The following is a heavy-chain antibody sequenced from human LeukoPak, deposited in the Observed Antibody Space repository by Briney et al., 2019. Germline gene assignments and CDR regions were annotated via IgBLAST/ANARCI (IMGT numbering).Heavy chain of an antibody. CDR1: GFTLSSNY. CDR2: IYSGGSA. D-gene: IGHD4-17*01. V-gene: IGHV3-66*01. CDR3: ARNGEDTKNYYYYYGMDV. Sequence: GGSLRLSCAASGFTLSSNYMNWVRQAPGKGLEWVSVIYSGGSAFNADSVKDRFTISRDDSKNTLYLQMTSLRAEDTAVYYCARNGEDTKNYYYYYGMDVWGQGTTVTVSS. J-gene: IGHJ6*02.